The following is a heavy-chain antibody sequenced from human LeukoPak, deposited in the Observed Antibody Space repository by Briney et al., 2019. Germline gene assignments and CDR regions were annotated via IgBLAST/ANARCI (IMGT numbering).Heavy chain of an antibody. D-gene: IGHD6-19*01. V-gene: IGHV3-7*01. CDR1: GFSFSNHY. J-gene: IGHJ4*02. CDR2: INEDGSNK. CDR3: TRVIVAVPGYFDYFDF. Sequence: GGSLRLSCAASGFSFSNHYMRWIRQAPGKGLEWVANINEDGSNKWHLGSVKGRFTVSRDNARNALYLQMNSLRVEDAAVYYCTRVIVAVPGYFDYFDFWGQGALVTVSS.